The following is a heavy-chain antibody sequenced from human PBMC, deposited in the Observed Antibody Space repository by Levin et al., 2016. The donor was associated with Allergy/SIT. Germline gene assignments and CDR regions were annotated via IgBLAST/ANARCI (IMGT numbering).Heavy chain of an antibody. Sequence: WVRQAPGQGLEWMGCAYNGNTNYARKVQGRVIMTTDTSTSTAYMELRGLRSDDTAVYYCARDEWDYGSGRWVYFDHWGQGTLVTVSS. CDR3: ARDEWDYGSGRWVYFDH. V-gene: IGHV1-18*01. D-gene: IGHD3-10*01. J-gene: IGHJ4*02. CDR2: AYNGNT.